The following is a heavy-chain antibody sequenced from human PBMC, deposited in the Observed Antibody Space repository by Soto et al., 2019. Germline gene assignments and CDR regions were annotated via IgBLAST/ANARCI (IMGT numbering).Heavy chain of an antibody. Sequence: GGSLRLSCAASGFTFSSYEMNWVRQAPGKGLEWVSYISSSGSTIYYADSVKGRFTISRDNAKNSLYLQMNSLRAEDTAVYYCAKDAVYNDGLWLMDHWGQGTLVTVSS. CDR2: ISSSGSTI. CDR3: AKDAVYNDGLWLMDH. D-gene: IGHD2-21*01. CDR1: GFTFSSYE. J-gene: IGHJ4*02. V-gene: IGHV3-48*03.